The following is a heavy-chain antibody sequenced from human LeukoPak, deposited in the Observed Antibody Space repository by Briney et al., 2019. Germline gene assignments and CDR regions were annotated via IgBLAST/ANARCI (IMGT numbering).Heavy chain of an antibody. J-gene: IGHJ4*02. CDR3: ARETFYYDSSGSYKYFDY. V-gene: IGHV3-23*01. CDR2: LSGSGGST. CDR1: GFTFSSYA. Sequence: PGRSLRLSCAASGFTFSSYAMHWVRQAPGKGLEWVSTLSGSGGSTYYADSVKGRFTISRDNSKNTLYLQVSSLRADDTAVYYCARETFYYDSSGSYKYFDYWGQGTLVTVSS. D-gene: IGHD3-22*01.